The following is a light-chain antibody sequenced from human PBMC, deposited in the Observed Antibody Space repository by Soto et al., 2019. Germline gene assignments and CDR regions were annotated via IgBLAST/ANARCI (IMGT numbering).Light chain of an antibody. CDR3: CSYAGSSTPAV. V-gene: IGLV2-23*01. CDR1: SSDVGSYNL. J-gene: IGLJ2*01. Sequence: QSALTQPASVSGSPGQSITISCTGTSSDVGSYNLVSWYKQHPGKAPKLMIYEGSKRPSGVSNRFSGSKSGNTASLTISGLQAEDEADYYCCSYAGSSTPAVFGGGTKLTVL. CDR2: EGS.